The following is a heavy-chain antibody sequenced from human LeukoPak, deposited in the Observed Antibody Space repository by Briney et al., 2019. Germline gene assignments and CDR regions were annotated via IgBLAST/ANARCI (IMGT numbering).Heavy chain of an antibody. V-gene: IGHV4-59*01. CDR3: ARGRQHILTGYRPYNWFDP. J-gene: IGHJ5*02. CDR2: IYYSGST. CDR1: GGSISSYY. D-gene: IGHD3-9*01. Sequence: SSETLSLTCTVSGGSISSYYWSWIRQPPGKGLEWIGYIYYSGSTNYNPSLKSRVTISVDTSKNQFSLKLSSVTAADTAVYYCARGRQHILTGYRPYNWFDPWGQGTLVTVSS.